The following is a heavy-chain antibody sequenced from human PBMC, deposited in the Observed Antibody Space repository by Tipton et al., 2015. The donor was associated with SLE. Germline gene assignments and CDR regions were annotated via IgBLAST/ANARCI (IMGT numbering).Heavy chain of an antibody. CDR1: GGSFSGYY. Sequence: LRLSCAVYGGSFSGYYWSWIRQPPGKGLEWIGEINHSGSTNYNPSLKSRVTISVDTSKNQFSLKLSSVTAADTAVYYCARTTRGGFDPWGQGTLVTVSS. V-gene: IGHV4-34*01. D-gene: IGHD3-10*01. J-gene: IGHJ5*02. CDR3: ARTTRGGFDP. CDR2: INHSGST.